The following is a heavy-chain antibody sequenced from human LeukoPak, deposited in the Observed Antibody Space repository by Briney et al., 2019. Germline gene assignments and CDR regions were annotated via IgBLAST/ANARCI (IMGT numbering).Heavy chain of an antibody. V-gene: IGHV1-8*01. CDR2: VNPNSGNT. Sequence: ASVKVSCKTSGYTFTTYDINWVRQATGQGLEWMGWVNPNSGNTGYAQKFQGRVTMTMDPSISTAYMELSSLSSEDTAVYYCARRSDGYDSSAYYHWGQGTLVTVSS. D-gene: IGHD3-22*01. CDR3: ARRSDGYDSSAYYH. J-gene: IGHJ4*02. CDR1: GYTFTTYD.